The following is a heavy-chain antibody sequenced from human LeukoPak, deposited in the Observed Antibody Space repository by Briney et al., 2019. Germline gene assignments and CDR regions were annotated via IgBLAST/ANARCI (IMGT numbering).Heavy chain of an antibody. D-gene: IGHD3-3*01. V-gene: IGHV3-33*01. J-gene: IGHJ4*02. CDR2: IWYDGSNK. CDR1: GFTFRSYG. Sequence: GGSLRLSCAASGFTFRSYGMHWVRQAPGKGLQWVAVIWYDGSNKYYADSVKGRFTISRDNSKNTLSLQMNSLRAEDTAVYYCARELPPLEKYYFDYWGQGILVIVSS. CDR3: ARELPPLEKYYFDY.